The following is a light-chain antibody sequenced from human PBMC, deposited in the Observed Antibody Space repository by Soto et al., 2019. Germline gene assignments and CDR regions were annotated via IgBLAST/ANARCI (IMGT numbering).Light chain of an antibody. V-gene: IGKV3-15*01. CDR2: GTS. J-gene: IGKJ4*01. CDR3: QQYDNWPSVT. Sequence: DIVLTQSPGTLSLSPVDISTLSCTASHIVVRSLAWYQQKPGQAPRLLIYGTSARATGIPATFSGSGSGTEFTLTISSMQSEDFAIYYCQQYDNWPSVTFGGGTKGDIK. CDR1: HIVVRS.